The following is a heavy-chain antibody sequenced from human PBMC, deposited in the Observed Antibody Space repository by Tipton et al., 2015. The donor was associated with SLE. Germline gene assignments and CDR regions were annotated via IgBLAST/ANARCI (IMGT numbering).Heavy chain of an antibody. Sequence: SLRLSCAASGFTFSSYAMSWVRQAPGKGLEWVSAISGSGGSPYYADSVKGRFTISRDNSKNTLYLQMNSLRAEDTAVYYCARARIVGATEFDYWGQGTLVTVSS. CDR2: ISGSGGSP. CDR1: GFTFSSYA. CDR3: ARARIVGATEFDY. J-gene: IGHJ4*02. V-gene: IGHV3-23*01. D-gene: IGHD1-26*01.